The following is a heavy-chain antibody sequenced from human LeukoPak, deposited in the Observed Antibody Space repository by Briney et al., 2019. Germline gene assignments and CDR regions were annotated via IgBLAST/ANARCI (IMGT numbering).Heavy chain of an antibody. J-gene: IGHJ4*02. V-gene: IGHV3-23*01. Sequence: GGSLRLSCAASGFTFSSYAMSWVRQAPGKGLEWVSAISGSGGSTYYADSVKGRFTISRDNAKNSLYLQMNSLRVEDTAVYSCGRGWAVDFWRQGTLVTVSS. CDR3: GRGWAVDF. D-gene: IGHD5-24*01. CDR2: ISGSGGST. CDR1: GFTFSSYA.